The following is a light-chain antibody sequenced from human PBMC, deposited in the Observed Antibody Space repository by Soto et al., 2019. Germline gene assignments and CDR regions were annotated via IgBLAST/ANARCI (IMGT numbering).Light chain of an antibody. V-gene: IGLV4-69*01. Sequence: QSVLTQSPSASASLGASVKLTCTLSSGHRTYAIAWHQQQPEKGPRYLMKVNSDGSHSKGDGIPDRFSGSSSGAERYLTISSLQSEDEAEYYCQTWGTGIQVFGGGTKLTVL. CDR2: VNSDGSH. CDR3: QTWGTGIQV. J-gene: IGLJ2*01. CDR1: SGHRTYA.